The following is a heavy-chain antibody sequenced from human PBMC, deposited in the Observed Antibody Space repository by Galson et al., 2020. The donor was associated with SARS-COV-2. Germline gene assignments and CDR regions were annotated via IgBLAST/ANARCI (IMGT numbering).Heavy chain of an antibody. J-gene: IGHJ4*02. V-gene: IGHV3-21*01. CDR1: GFTFSSYS. D-gene: IGHD3-3*01. CDR3: ARDLTIFGVVINPGAGC. CDR2: ISSSSSYI. Sequence: GGSLRLSCAASGFTFSSYSMNWVRQAPGKGLEWVSSISSSSSYIYYADSVKGRFTISRDNAKNSLYLQMNSLRAEDTAVYYCARDLTIFGVVINPGAGCWGQGTLVTVSS.